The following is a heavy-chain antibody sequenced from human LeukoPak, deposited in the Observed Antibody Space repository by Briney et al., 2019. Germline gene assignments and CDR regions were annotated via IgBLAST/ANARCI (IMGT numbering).Heavy chain of an antibody. CDR3: VKDERGYSAY. Sequence: TGGSLRLSCAASGFTFSSYGMHWVRQAPGKGLEWVAVISYDGSNKYYADSVKGRFTISRDNSKNTLYLQMSSLRAEDTAVYHCVKDERGYSAYWGQGTLVTVSS. J-gene: IGHJ4*02. D-gene: IGHD5-12*01. V-gene: IGHV3-30*18. CDR1: GFTFSSYG. CDR2: ISYDGSNK.